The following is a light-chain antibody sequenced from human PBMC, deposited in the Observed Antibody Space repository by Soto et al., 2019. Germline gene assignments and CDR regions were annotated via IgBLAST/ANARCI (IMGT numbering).Light chain of an antibody. J-gene: IGKJ1*01. CDR1: QNVGSNY. Sequence: EIVLTQSPGTLSLSPGDRATLSCRASQNVGSNYLAWYQQKPGQAPRLLIYAASSRAPGIPARFSGSGSGTYFTLTISSLDPEDFEVYHCHQYGGYPWTFGQGTKVEIK. CDR3: HQYGGYPWT. CDR2: AAS. V-gene: IGKV3-20*01.